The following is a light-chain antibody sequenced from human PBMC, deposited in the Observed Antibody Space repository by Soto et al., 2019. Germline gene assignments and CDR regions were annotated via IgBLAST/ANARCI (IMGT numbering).Light chain of an antibody. V-gene: IGKV1-5*01. Sequence: DIQMTQSPSTLSASVGDRVTITCRASQTISNWLAWYQQKAGKAPKLLIYDASNLESGVPSRFSGSQSETEFTLTISSLQPDDFATYYCQQYNSYSEAFGQGTKVDI. CDR3: QQYNSYSEA. J-gene: IGKJ1*01. CDR1: QTISNW. CDR2: DAS.